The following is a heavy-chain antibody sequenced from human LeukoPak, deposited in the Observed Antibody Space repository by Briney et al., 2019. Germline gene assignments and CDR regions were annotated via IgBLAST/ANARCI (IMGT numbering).Heavy chain of an antibody. CDR3: ARGLSYGDYFDY. V-gene: IGHV3-64*01. CDR1: GFTFSSYA. J-gene: IGHJ4*02. Sequence: GGSLRLSCAASGFTFSSYAIHWVRQAPGKGLEYVSAISSNGGSTYYANSVKGRFTISRDNSKNTLYLQMGSLRAEDMAVYYCARGLSYGDYFDYWGQGTLVTVSS. D-gene: IGHD4-17*01. CDR2: ISSNGGST.